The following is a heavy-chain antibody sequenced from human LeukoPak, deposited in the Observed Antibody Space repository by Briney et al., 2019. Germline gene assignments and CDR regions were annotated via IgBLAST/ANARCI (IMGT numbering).Heavy chain of an antibody. CDR2: ISYSGTT. J-gene: IGHJ5*02. V-gene: IGHV4-59*12. Sequence: PSETLSLTCTVSGGSLRSYYWSWIRQPPGKGLEWIGYISYSGTTNYNPSLKSRVTISVDTSKNQFSLKLSSVTAADTAVYYCARDGGSRGSSWFDPWGQGTLVTVSS. D-gene: IGHD3-16*01. CDR3: ARDGGSRGSSWFDP. CDR1: GGSLRSYY.